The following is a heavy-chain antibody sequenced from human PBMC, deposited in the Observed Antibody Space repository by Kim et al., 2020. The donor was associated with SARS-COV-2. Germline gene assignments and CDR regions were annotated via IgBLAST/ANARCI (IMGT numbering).Heavy chain of an antibody. V-gene: IGHV3-23*01. J-gene: IGHJ4*02. Sequence: KGRFTISRDNSKNTLYLQMNSLRAEDTAVYYCAKLTYYDFWSGYPYYFDYWGQGTLVTVSS. CDR3: AKLTYYDFWSGYPYYFDY. D-gene: IGHD3-3*01.